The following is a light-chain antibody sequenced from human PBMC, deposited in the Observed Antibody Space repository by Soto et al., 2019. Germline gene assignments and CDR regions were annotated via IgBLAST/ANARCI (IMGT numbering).Light chain of an antibody. Sequence: EIVLTQSPGTLSLSPGEGATLSCRASQSINSWYLAWYQQTPGRAPRLLIYGASNRATGIPDRFSGSGSGTDFTLTISRLEPEDFATYYCQQSYSTPLTFGGGTKVEIK. CDR3: QQSYSTPLT. CDR1: QSINSWY. J-gene: IGKJ4*01. CDR2: GAS. V-gene: IGKV3-20*01.